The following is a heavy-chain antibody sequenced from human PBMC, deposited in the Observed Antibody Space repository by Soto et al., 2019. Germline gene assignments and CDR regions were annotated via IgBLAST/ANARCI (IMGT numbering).Heavy chain of an antibody. CDR3: EKALLQAAKTSLNNY. J-gene: IGHJ4*01. CDR1: GFTFSNYA. CDR2: ISDNGGST. V-gene: IGHV3-23*01. Sequence: GWSLRLSCAASGFTFSNYAMTWVRQAPGKGLEWVSTISDNGGSTFYADSVKGRFTISRDNSKKTLYLQMNSLRAEDTAVYYCEKALLQAAKTSLNNYWGPGTLVTVSS. D-gene: IGHD2-2*01.